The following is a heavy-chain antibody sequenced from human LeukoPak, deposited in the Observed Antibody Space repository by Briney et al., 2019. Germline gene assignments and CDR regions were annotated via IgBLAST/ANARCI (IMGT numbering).Heavy chain of an antibody. Sequence: SETLSLTCTVSGDSIITYYWNWIRQPPGERLEWIGQIHFSGDANYNPSLKSRVTISLDSAKNQFSLRLISVTAADTAVYYCARRVQMSSASATSNTWLDPLGQGTLVSVSP. CDR1: GDSIITYY. V-gene: IGHV4-59*01. J-gene: IGHJ5*02. CDR3: ARRVQMSSASATSNTWLDP. CDR2: IHFSGDA. D-gene: IGHD3-10*01.